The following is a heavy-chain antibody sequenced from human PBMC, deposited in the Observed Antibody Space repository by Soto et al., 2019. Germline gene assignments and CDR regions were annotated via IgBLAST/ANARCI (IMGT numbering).Heavy chain of an antibody. CDR1: GGSISSYY. V-gene: IGHV4-59*08. CDR2: IYYSGST. Sequence: QVQLQESGPGLVKPSETLSLTCTVSGGSISSYYWSWIRQPPGKGLEWIGYIYYSGSTNYNPSLKSRVTISVHTSNNQFSLRPSSVTAADTAVYYCATAVAGTDWFDPWGQGALVTVSS. CDR3: ATAVAGTDWFDP. D-gene: IGHD6-19*01. J-gene: IGHJ5*02.